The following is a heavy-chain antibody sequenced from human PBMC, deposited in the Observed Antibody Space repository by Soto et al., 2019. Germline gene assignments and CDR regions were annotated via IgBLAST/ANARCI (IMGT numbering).Heavy chain of an antibody. J-gene: IGHJ1*01. V-gene: IGHV3-66*01. CDR3: ARDFVHGDHPEYFQH. CDR1: GFTVSSNY. Sequence: EVKLVESGGGLVQPGGSLRLSCAASGFTVSSNYMSWVRQAPGKGLEWVSVIYSGGSTYYANSVKGRFTISRDNSKNTLYLQMNSLRAEDTAVYYCARDFVHGDHPEYFQHWGQGTLVTVSS. CDR2: IYSGGST. D-gene: IGHD4-17*01.